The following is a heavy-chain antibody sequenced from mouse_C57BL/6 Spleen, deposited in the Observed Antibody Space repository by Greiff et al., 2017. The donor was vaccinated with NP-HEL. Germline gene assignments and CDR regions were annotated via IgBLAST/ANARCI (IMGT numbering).Heavy chain of an antibody. CDR2: INPNNGGT. D-gene: IGHD1-1*01. CDR1: GYTFTDYY. CDR3: ARLDYYGSSYYFDY. J-gene: IGHJ2*01. V-gene: IGHV1-26*01. Sequence: VQLQQSGPELVKPGASVKISCKASGYTFTDYYMNWVKQSHGKSLEWIGDINPNNGGTSYNQKFKGKATLTVDKSSSTAYMELRSLTSEDSAVYYCARLDYYGSSYYFDYWGQGTTLTVSS.